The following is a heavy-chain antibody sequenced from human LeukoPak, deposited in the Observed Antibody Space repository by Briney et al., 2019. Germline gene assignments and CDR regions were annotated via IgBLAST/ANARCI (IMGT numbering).Heavy chain of an antibody. CDR1: GGTFSSFA. V-gene: IGHV1-69*04. CDR3: ARDPAGAVAGRGDY. Sequence: GASVKVSCKASGGTFSSFAISWVRQAPGQGLEWMGRIIPILGIANYAQKFQGRVTITADKSTSTAYMELSSLRSEDTAVYYCARDPAGAVAGRGDYWGQGTLVTVSS. D-gene: IGHD6-19*01. CDR2: IIPILGIA. J-gene: IGHJ4*02.